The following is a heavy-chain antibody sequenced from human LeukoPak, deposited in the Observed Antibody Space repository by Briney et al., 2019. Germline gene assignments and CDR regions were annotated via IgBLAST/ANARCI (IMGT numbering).Heavy chain of an antibody. CDR1: GFSFSSYN. Sequence: GGSLRLSCEASGFSFSSYNMNWVRQAPGKGLEWVAVISYDGSNKYYADSVKGRFTISRDNSKNTLYLQMNSLRAEDTAVYYCAKAGVAGPYYYYYYMDVWGKGTTVTVSS. CDR3: AKAGVAGPYYYYYYMDV. V-gene: IGHV3-30*18. CDR2: ISYDGSNK. D-gene: IGHD6-19*01. J-gene: IGHJ6*03.